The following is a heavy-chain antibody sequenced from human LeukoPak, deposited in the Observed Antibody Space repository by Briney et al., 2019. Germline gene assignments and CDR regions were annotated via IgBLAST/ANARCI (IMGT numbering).Heavy chain of an antibody. V-gene: IGHV3-74*01. J-gene: IGHJ6*03. CDR2: INPDGRTK. CDR1: GFTFSNYD. CDR3: AREIAVVPPGMGIYYYYFMDV. Sequence: GGSLRLSCAASGFTFSNYDMNWARQAPGKGLEWVSRINPDGRTKDYGGSVRGRFSISRENARNTVFLQMNSLRAEDTAVYYCAREIAVVPPGMGIYYYYFMDVWGKGTTVTVSS. D-gene: IGHD2-15*01.